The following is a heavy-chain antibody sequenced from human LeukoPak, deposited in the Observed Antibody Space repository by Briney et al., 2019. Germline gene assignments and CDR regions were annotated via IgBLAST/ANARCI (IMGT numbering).Heavy chain of an antibody. J-gene: IGHJ4*02. V-gene: IGHV3-48*01. Sequence: GGSLRLSCAASGFTLSNYNMNWVRQAPGKGLEWVSFISDSSSHTFYSDSVKGRFTVSRDNSKNTLYLQMNSLRAEDTAVYYCARAGQRAYFDYWGQGTLVTVSS. CDR3: ARAGQRAYFDY. CDR1: GFTLSNYN. CDR2: ISDSSSHT.